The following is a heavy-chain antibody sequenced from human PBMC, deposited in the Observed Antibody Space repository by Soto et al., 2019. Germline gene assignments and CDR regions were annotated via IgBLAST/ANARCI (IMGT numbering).Heavy chain of an antibody. CDR1: GFTFSTYW. CDR3: ASIPMVRGPTDY. Sequence: EVRLVESGGGLVQPGGSLRLSCAASGFTFSTYWMHWVRQAPGKGLEWVSRINGDGSTTQYADSVKGRFTISRDNAKNPLYLPMNTLSADDTAVYYCASIPMVRGPTDYWGQGTLVTVSP. J-gene: IGHJ4*02. CDR2: INGDGSTT. V-gene: IGHV3-74*02. D-gene: IGHD3-10*01.